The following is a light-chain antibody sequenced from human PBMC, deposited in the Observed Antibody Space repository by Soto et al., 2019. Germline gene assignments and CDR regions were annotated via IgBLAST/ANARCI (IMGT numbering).Light chain of an antibody. CDR3: QQTDSTPKT. CDR1: ESISNW. CDR2: KAS. Sequence: DIQMTQSPSTLSASVGDRVIITCRASESISNWLAWYQQKPGKAPNLLIYKASSLKSGVPLRFSGSGSGTEFTLTINSLQPDDFATYYCQQTDSTPKTFGGGTKVDIK. V-gene: IGKV1-5*03. J-gene: IGKJ4*01.